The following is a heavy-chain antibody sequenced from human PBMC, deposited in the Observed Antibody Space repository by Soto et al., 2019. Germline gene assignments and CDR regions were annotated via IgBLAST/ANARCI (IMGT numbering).Heavy chain of an antibody. V-gene: IGHV4-61*01. CDR2: IYHSGST. Sequence: PSETLSLTCTVSGGSVSSGSYYWSWIRQPPGKGLEWIGYIYHSGSTNYNPSLKSRVTISVDTSKNQFSLKLSSVTAADTAVYYCARGDYFGSGTTWGQGTLVTVSS. CDR3: ARGDYFGSGTT. CDR1: GGSVSSGSYY. D-gene: IGHD3-10*01. J-gene: IGHJ4*02.